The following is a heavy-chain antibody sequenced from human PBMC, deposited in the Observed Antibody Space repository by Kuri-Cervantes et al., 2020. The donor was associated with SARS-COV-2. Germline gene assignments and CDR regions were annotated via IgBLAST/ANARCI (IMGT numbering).Heavy chain of an antibody. CDR3: ARDTYCSSTSCHYYYGMDV. J-gene: IGHJ6*02. CDR2: ISSSGSTI. CDR1: GFTFSSYE. D-gene: IGHD2-2*01. Sequence: GGSLRLSCAASGFTFSSYEMNWVRQAPGKGLEWVSYISSSGSTIYYADSVKGRFTISRDNAKNSLYLQMNSLRAEDTAVYYCARDTYCSSTSCHYYYGMDVWGQGTTVTVSS. V-gene: IGHV3-48*03.